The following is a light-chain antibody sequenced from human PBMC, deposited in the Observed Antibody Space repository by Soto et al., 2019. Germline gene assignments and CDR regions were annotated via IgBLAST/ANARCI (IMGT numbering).Light chain of an antibody. CDR1: QSISSW. CDR3: QQYKSYWT. Sequence: GDRVTITCRASQSISSWLAWYQQKPGKAPKLLIDDASSLESGVPSRFSGSGSGTEFTLTISSLQPDDFATYYCQQYKSYWTFGQGTKVDLK. CDR2: DAS. V-gene: IGKV1-5*01. J-gene: IGKJ1*01.